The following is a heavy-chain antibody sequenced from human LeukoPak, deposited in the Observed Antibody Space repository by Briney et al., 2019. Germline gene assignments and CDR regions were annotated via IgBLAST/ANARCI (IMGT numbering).Heavy chain of an antibody. D-gene: IGHD1-1*01. CDR3: VINSNRA. Sequence: PVGSLRLSCAASGFTFSSYSMNWVRQAPGKGLEWVSSISSSSSYIYYADSAKGRFTISRDNAKNALYAQKNSLRAEDTAVYYCVINSNRAWGQGTLVTVSS. V-gene: IGHV3-21*01. J-gene: IGHJ5*02. CDR1: GFTFSSYS. CDR2: ISSSSSYI.